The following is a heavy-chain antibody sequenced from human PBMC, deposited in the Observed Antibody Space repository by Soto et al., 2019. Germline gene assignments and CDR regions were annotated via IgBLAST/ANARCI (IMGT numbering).Heavy chain of an antibody. CDR1: GYTFTSYD. J-gene: IGHJ6*03. CDR2: MNPNSGNT. V-gene: IGHV1-8*01. Sequence: EASVKVSCKASGYTFTSYDINWVRQATGQGLEWMGWMNPNSGNTGYAQKFQGKVTMTRNTSISTAYMDLSSLRSEDTAVYYCAIVGVSYGSGSYYPWDYYYMDVWGKGTTVTVSS. D-gene: IGHD3-10*01. CDR3: AIVGVSYGSGSYYPWDYYYMDV.